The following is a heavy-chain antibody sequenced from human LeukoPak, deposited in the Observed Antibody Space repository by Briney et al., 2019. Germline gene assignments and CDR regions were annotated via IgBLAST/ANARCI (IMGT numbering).Heavy chain of an antibody. CDR2: ISSTSSNK. J-gene: IGHJ4*02. Sequence: KPGGLLRLSCAASGFPISTYRNNWGRQAPGKGLEGVSFISSTSSNKYYAASVKGRFTISRDNAKNSLHLQMNSLRADDSAVYYCVRVTTTYYYDSGGYCDYWGQGTLVTVSS. V-gene: IGHV3-21*01. D-gene: IGHD3-22*01. CDR3: VRVTTTYYYDSGGYCDY. CDR1: GFPISTYR.